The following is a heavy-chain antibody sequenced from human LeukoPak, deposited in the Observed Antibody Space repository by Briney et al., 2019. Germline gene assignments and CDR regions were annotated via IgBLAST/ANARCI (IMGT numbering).Heavy chain of an antibody. CDR1: GGSISSGGYY. V-gene: IGHV4-30-2*01. CDR3: ARDSIVVVYHAFDI. Sequence: KTSETLSLTCTVSGGSISSGGYYWSWIRQPPGKGLEWIGYIYHSGSTYYNPSLKSRVTISVDRSKNQFSLKLSSVTAADTAVYYCARDSIVVVYHAFDIWGQGTMVTVSS. J-gene: IGHJ3*02. CDR2: IYHSGST. D-gene: IGHD3-22*01.